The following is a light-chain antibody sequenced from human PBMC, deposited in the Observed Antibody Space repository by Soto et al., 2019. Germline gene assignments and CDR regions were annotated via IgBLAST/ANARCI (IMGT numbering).Light chain of an antibody. J-gene: IGKJ1*01. Sequence: EIVVTQSPATLSVSPGERATLSCRASQSVSSNLAWYQQKPGRAPRLLIYAASTRATGVPARFSGGGSGTDFTLTISDVQPEDFAVYYCHQRQSWPRTFGQGTKGDIK. CDR1: QSVSSN. CDR3: HQRQSWPRT. CDR2: AAS. V-gene: IGKV3-15*01.